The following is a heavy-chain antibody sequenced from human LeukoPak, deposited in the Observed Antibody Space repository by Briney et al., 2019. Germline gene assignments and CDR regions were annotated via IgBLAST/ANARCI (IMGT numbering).Heavy chain of an antibody. Sequence: ASVKVSCKASGGTFSSYAISWVRHGPGQGLEWMGRIIPILGIANYAQKFQGRVTITADKSTSTAYMELSSLRSEDTAVYYCARDRAARTPYYYYMDVWGKGTTVTVSS. CDR3: ARDRAARTPYYYYMDV. D-gene: IGHD6-6*01. CDR2: IIPILGIA. V-gene: IGHV1-69*04. CDR1: GGTFSSYA. J-gene: IGHJ6*03.